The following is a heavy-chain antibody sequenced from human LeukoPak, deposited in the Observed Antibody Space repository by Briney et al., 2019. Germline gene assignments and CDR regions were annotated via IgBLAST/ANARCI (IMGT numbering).Heavy chain of an antibody. J-gene: IGHJ1*01. Sequence: GGSLRLSCAASGFTFSTYTMSWVRQAPGKGLEWISYISSSSTTIYYADSVKGRFTISRDDAKNSLYLQMNSLRVEDTAIYYCARVYYGSGSPQYFQHWGQGTLVTVSS. D-gene: IGHD3-10*01. CDR3: ARVYYGSGSPQYFQH. CDR2: ISSSSTTI. V-gene: IGHV3-48*04. CDR1: GFTFSTYT.